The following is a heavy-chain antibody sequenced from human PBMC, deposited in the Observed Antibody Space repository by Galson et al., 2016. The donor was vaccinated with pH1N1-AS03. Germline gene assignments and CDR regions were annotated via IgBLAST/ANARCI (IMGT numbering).Heavy chain of an antibody. CDR2: IYLDDSDT. CDR3: ARLTLSSGWPCDY. V-gene: IGHV5-51*01. D-gene: IGHD6-19*01. J-gene: IGHJ4*01. Sequence: QSGAEVKKPGESLKIPCQGSGYSFTHYWIGWVRQMPGKGLEWMGIIYLDDSDTRYSPSFQGQVTISADKSISTAYLQWSSLKASDTAMYYCARLTLSSGWPCDYWGQGTLGTVSS. CDR1: GYSFTHYW.